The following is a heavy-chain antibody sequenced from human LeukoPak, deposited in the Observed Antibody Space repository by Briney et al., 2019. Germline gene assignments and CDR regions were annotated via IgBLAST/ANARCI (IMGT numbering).Heavy chain of an antibody. D-gene: IGHD3-16*01. V-gene: IGHV3-7*03. CDR2: INHNGNVN. J-gene: IGHJ6*02. CDR1: GFTFSSYW. CDR3: ARGGGLDV. Sequence: PGGSLRLSCAASGFTFSSYWMYWARQAPGKGLEWVASINHNGNVNYYVDSVKGRFTISRDIAKNSLYLQMSNLRAEDTAVYFCARGGGLDVWGQGATVTVSS.